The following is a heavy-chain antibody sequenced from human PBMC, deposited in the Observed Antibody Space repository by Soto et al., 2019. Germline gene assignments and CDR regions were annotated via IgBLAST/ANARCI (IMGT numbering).Heavy chain of an antibody. V-gene: IGHV4-31*03. CDR1: GGSISSGGYX. CDR3: ARALEGSSWGXRITYYFDY. J-gene: IGHJ4*02. D-gene: IGHD6-13*01. CDR2: XYYSGST. Sequence: SETLSLTCTVSGGSISSGGYXWSWIRQHPGKGLEWIGXXYYSGSTYYNPPPKSRVTISVDTCKNQFSLKLSSVTAADTAVYYCARALEGSSWGXRITYYFDYWGQGTLVTVSS.